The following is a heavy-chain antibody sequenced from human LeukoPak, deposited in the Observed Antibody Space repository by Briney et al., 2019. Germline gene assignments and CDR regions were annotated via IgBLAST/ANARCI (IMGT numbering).Heavy chain of an antibody. V-gene: IGHV4-38-2*02. J-gene: IGHJ4*02. CDR2: LYYSGST. Sequence: SETLSLTCTVSGYSISSGLYWGWIRQPPGKGLEWIGSLYYSGSTYYNPSLKSRVTISVDTSKNQFSLNLSSVTAADTAVYYCGRHFLWLSGDIEYWGQGTLVTVSS. CDR3: GRHFLWLSGDIEY. CDR1: GYSISSGLY. D-gene: IGHD7-27*01.